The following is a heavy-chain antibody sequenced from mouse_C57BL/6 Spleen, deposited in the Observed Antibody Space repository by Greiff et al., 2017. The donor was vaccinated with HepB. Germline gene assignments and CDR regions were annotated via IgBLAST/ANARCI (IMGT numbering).Heavy chain of an antibody. CDR3: ARLSYGNSY. CDR2: INPSSGYT. V-gene: IGHV1-4*01. Sequence: VQLQQSGAELARPGASVKMSCKASGYTFTSYTMHWVQQRPGKGLEWIGYINPSSGYTKYNQKFKDKATLTADKSSSKAYMQLSSLTYEDSAVYYCARLSYGNSYWGQGTTLTVSS. CDR1: GYTFTSYT. D-gene: IGHD2-1*01. J-gene: IGHJ2*01.